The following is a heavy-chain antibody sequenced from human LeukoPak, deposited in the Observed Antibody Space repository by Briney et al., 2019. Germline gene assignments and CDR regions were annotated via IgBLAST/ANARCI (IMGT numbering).Heavy chain of an antibody. V-gene: IGHV3-74*01. CDR1: GFTFSNYW. J-gene: IGHJ5*02. Sequence: PGGSLRLSCVASGFTFSNYWTHWVRQPPGKGLVWVSRIYVDGRTTNYADSVKGRFTISRDNAKNTEYLEMSSLSVEDTATYYCIRDFRSADLWGQGTLVTVTS. CDR3: IRDFRSADL. CDR2: IYVDGRTT.